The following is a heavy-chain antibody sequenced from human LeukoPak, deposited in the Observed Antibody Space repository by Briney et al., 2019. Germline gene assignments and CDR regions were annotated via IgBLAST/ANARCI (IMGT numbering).Heavy chain of an antibody. Sequence: ASVKVSCKASGYTFNAYAIHWVRQAPGQRFEWMGWIDADNGDTRYSQSFQGRVTMTTDTSTSTAYMELRSLRSDDTAVYYCARGDGLWDANAFDIWGQGTMVTVSS. V-gene: IGHV1-3*01. CDR2: IDADNGDT. CDR3: ARGDGLWDANAFDI. D-gene: IGHD5-18*01. CDR1: GYTFNAYA. J-gene: IGHJ3*02.